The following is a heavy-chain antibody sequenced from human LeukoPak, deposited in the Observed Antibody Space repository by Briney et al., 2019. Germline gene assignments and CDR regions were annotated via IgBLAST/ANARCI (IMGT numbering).Heavy chain of an antibody. J-gene: IGHJ4*01. CDR3: ARHKGGWEGQHPKSNFDH. D-gene: IGHD1-26*01. V-gene: IGHV5-51*01. Sequence: GESLKISCEVSGYMFTSYWIGWVRQMPGRGLEWMGIIYPDDSDTRYSPSFQGQVTISADKSISTTYLQWSALKASDTAIYYCARHKGGWEGQHPKSNFDHLGQGALVTVSS. CDR2: IYPDDSDT. CDR1: GYMFTSYW.